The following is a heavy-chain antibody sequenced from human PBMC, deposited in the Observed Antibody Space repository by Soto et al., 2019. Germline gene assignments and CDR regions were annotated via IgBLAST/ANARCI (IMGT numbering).Heavy chain of an antibody. CDR1: GFTFSSYA. D-gene: IGHD6-13*01. CDR2: ISYDGSNK. J-gene: IGHJ6*02. CDR3: ARGQQLVDYYGMDV. V-gene: IGHV3-30*04. Sequence: EGSLRLSCAASGFTFSSYAMHWVRQAPGKGLEWVAVISYDGSNKYYADSVKGRFTISRDNSKNTLYLQMNSLRAEDTAVYYCARGQQLVDYYGMDVWGQGTTVTVSS.